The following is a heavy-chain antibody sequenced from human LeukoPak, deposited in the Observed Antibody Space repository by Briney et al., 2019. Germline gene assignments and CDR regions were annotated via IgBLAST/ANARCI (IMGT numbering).Heavy chain of an antibody. CDR1: GYSFTNYW. V-gene: IGHV5-51*01. CDR3: ARHANYDYGDYFWFDP. D-gene: IGHD4-17*01. Sequence: GESLKISCKGSGYSFTNYWIGWVRQMPGKGLEWMGIIYPGDSDTRYSPSFQGQVTISADKSISTAYLQWSSLKASDTAMYYCARHANYDYGDYFWFDPWGQGTLVTVSS. CDR2: IYPGDSDT. J-gene: IGHJ5*02.